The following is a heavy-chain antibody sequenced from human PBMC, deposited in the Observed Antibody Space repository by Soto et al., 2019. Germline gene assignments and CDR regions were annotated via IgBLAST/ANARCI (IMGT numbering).Heavy chain of an antibody. CDR1: GGSFSGYY. V-gene: IGHV4-34*01. D-gene: IGHD2-2*01. CDR3: ARGPNIVVVPAAMWGLDP. J-gene: IGHJ5*02. CDR2: INHSGST. Sequence: SSETLSLTCAVYGGSFSGYYWSWIRQPPGKGLEWIGEINHSGSTNYNPSLKSRVTISVDTSKNQFSLKLSPVTAADTAVYYCARGPNIVVVPAAMWGLDPWGQGTLVTVSS.